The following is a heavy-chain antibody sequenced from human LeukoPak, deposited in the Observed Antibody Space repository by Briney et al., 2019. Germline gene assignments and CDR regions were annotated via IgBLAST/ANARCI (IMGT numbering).Heavy chain of an antibody. D-gene: IGHD3-16*01. J-gene: IGHJ4*02. CDR2: IRHDGSIK. CDR3: AKDSLADIDY. V-gene: IGHV3-30*02. Sequence: GGSLRLSYAASGFTFSGSAMHWVRQASGKGLEWVAFIRHDGSIKNYADSVKGRSTISRDNSKNTLYLQMNSLRAEDTAVYYCAKDSLADIDYWGQGTLVTVSS. CDR1: GFTFSGSA.